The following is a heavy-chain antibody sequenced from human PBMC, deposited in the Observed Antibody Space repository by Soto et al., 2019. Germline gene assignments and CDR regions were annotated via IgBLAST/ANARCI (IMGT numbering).Heavy chain of an antibody. Sequence: EVQLLESGGGLGQPGGSLRLSCAASGFTFNTYVMNWVRQAPGKGLEWVSTISYSADKTHYADSVKGRFTISRDHSRDTVFMQMNSLRADDAAVYYCARRARTATHSWGAFEVWGQGTMVTVSS. CDR3: ARRARTATHSWGAFEV. V-gene: IGHV3-23*01. D-gene: IGHD1-7*01. CDR1: GFTFNTYV. J-gene: IGHJ3*01. CDR2: ISYSADKT.